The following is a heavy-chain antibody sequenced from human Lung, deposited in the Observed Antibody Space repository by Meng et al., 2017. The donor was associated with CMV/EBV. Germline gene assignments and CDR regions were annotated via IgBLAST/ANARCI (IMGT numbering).Heavy chain of an antibody. D-gene: IGHD2-15*01. CDR2: INGDGSST. J-gene: IGHJ4*02. V-gene: IGHV3-74*01. CDR3: ARDVVEGSVWLGY. CDR1: GFTFSSYW. Sequence: SCAASGFTFSSYWMHWVRQAPGKGLVWVSRINGDGSSTSYADSVKGRFTISRDNGKNTLYLQMNSLRAEDTAVYYCARDVVEGSVWLGYWGQGNXVTVSS.